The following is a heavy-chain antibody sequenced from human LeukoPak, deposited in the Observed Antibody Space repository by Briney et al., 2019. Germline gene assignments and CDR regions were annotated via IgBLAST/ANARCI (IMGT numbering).Heavy chain of an antibody. J-gene: IGHJ4*02. Sequence: ASVKVSCKVSGYTLTELSMHWVRQAPGKGLEWMGGFDPEDAETIYAQKFQGRVTMTEDTSTDTAYMELSSLRSEDTAVYYCATAPLYSSGWYSDYWGQGTLVTVSS. V-gene: IGHV1-24*01. CDR1: GYTLTELS. CDR2: FDPEDAET. D-gene: IGHD6-19*01. CDR3: ATAPLYSSGWYSDY.